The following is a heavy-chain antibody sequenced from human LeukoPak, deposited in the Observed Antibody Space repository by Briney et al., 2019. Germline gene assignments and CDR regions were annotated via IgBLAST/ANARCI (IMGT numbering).Heavy chain of an antibody. CDR1: GFTFSDYN. CDR3: ARVSLTYYYDSSGYSLEPPYFDY. D-gene: IGHD3-22*01. J-gene: IGHJ4*02. CDR2: ISRSGSTK. V-gene: IGHV3-11*01. Sequence: PGGSLRLSCAASGFTFSDYNMRWIRQAPGKGLEWVSSISRSGSTKYYADSVKGRFTISRDNAKNSLFLQMNSLRAEDTAVYYCARVSLTYYYDSSGYSLEPPYFDYWGQGTLVTVSS.